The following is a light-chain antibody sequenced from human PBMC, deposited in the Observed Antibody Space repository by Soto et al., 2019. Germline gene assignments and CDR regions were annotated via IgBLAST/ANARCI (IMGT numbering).Light chain of an antibody. J-gene: IGKJ4*01. V-gene: IGKV1-39*01. Sequence: DIQMTQSPSSLSASVGAGVTITCRASQSIGSYLNWYQHKPGKAPKLLIYAASSLESGVPSRFSGRGSGTDFTLTISSLQPEDFATYYCLQSYSTPLSFGGGTKVEIK. CDR3: LQSYSTPLS. CDR1: QSIGSY. CDR2: AAS.